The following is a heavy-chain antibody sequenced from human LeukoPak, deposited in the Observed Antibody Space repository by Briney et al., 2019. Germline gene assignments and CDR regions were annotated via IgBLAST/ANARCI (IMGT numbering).Heavy chain of an antibody. J-gene: IGHJ4*02. CDR2: SNPNSGST. CDR3: ARSEYYGSGSFDY. CDR1: GYTFTSHY. V-gene: IGHV1-46*01. D-gene: IGHD3-10*01. Sequence: ASMKVSCKASGYTFTSHYINWVRQAPGQGLEWMGISNPNSGSTDYAQKFRGGVILTRDTSTSTFYMELSSLRSEDTAVYYCARSEYYGSGSFDYWGQGTLVTVSS.